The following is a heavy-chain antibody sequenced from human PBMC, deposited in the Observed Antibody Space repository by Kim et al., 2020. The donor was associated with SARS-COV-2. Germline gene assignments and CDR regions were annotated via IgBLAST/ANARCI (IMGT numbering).Heavy chain of an antibody. D-gene: IGHD6-13*01. CDR3: AADSSSWHYFDY. CDR2: ISYDGSNK. J-gene: IGHJ4*02. Sequence: GGSLRLSCAASGFTFSSYGMHWVRQAPGKGLEWVGVISYDGSNKYYADSVKGRFTISRDNSKNTLYLQMNSMRAEDTAVYYCAADSSSWHYFDYWGQGTLVTVSS. CDR1: GFTFSSYG. V-gene: IGHV3-30*03.